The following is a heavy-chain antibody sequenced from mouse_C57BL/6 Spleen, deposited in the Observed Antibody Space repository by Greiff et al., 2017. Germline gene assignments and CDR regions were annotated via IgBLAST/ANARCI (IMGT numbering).Heavy chain of an antibody. Sequence: EVKVVESGGGLVKPGGSLKLSCAASGFTFSDYGMHWVRQAPEKGLEWVAYISSGSSTIYYADTVKGRFTISRDNAKNTLFLQMTSLRSEDTAMYYCARGSNWWFAYWGQGTLVTVSA. CDR3: ARGSNWWFAY. V-gene: IGHV5-17*01. CDR1: GFTFSDYG. CDR2: ISSGSSTI. D-gene: IGHD2-5*01. J-gene: IGHJ3*01.